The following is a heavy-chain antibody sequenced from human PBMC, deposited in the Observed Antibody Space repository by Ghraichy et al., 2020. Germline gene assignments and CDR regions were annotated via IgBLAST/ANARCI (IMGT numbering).Heavy chain of an antibody. D-gene: IGHD6-13*01. J-gene: IGHJ5*02. CDR2: IYYSGST. CDR1: VGSISSSSYY. V-gene: IGHV4-39*01. CDR3: ARYIAAAVNWFDP. Sequence: SETLSLTCTVSVGSISSSSYYWGWIRQPPGKGLEWIGSIYYSGSTYYNPSLKSRVTISVDTSKNQFSLKLSSVTAADTAVYYCARYIAAAVNWFDPWGQGTLVTVSS.